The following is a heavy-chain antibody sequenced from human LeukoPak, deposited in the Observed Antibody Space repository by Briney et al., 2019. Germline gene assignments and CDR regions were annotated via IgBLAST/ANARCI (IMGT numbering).Heavy chain of an antibody. CDR3: ARHSQLGYCSSTSCSALYYYYMDV. J-gene: IGHJ6*03. CDR2: INHSGST. V-gene: IGHV4-34*01. Sequence: SETLSLTCAVYGRSFSGYYWSWIRQPPGKGLEWIGEINHSGSTNYNPSLKSRVTISVDTSKNQFSLKVSSVTAADTAVYYCARHSQLGYCSSTSCSALYYYYMDVWGKGTTVTVSS. CDR1: GRSFSGYY. D-gene: IGHD2-2*01.